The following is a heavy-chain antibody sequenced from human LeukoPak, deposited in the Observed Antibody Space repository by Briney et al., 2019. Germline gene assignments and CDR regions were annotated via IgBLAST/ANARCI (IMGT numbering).Heavy chain of an antibody. Sequence: SETLSLTCTVSGGSISSYYWSWIRQPPGKGLEWIGYIYYSGSTNYNPSLKSRVTISVDTSKNQFSLKLSSVTAADTAVYYCVRGGYSSSWPTNFYYHYMDVWGKGTTVTISS. D-gene: IGHD6-13*01. J-gene: IGHJ6*03. CDR2: IYYSGST. CDR1: GGSISSYY. V-gene: IGHV4-59*01. CDR3: VRGGYSSSWPTNFYYHYMDV.